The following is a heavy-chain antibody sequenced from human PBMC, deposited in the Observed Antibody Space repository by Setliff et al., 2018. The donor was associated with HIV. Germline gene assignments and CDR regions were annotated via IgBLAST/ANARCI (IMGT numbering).Heavy chain of an antibody. CDR3: ARQVGEGKWYLDS. CDR2: IHQSGTA. CDR1: GVSVNNDDDY. Sequence: NPSETLSLTCAVSGVSVNNDDDYWGWIRQPPGKGLEWIAIIHQSGTAHKRPSLKSRVTISIDTSENLISLKLSGVTAADTAIYYCARQVGEGKWYLDSWGHGTLVTVSS. J-gene: IGHJ4*01. V-gene: IGHV4-39*01. D-gene: IGHD1-26*01.